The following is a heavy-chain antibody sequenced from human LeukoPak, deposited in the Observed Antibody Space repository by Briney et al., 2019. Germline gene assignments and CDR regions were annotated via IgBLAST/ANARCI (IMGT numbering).Heavy chain of an antibody. CDR1: GFTFRTYA. J-gene: IGHJ4*02. CDR2: IGPSGRST. V-gene: IGHV3-23*01. D-gene: IGHD3-10*01. Sequence: GGSLRLSCAASGFTFRTYAMTWVRQAPGKGLEWASAIGPSGRSTYYEDSVRGRFTISRDNSKNTLYLQMNSLRAEDTAIYYCAKDPMVRGATYDYWGQGTLVTVSS. CDR3: AKDPMVRGATYDY.